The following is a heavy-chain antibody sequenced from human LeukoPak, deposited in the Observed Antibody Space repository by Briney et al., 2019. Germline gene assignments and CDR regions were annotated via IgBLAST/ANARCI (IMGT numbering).Heavy chain of an antibody. CDR1: GGSISSYY. CDR3: ARFRLWFDY. Sequence: PSETLSLTSAVSGGSISSYYWSWIWQPARKGLEWIWRIYTSGSTNYNPSLKSRVTISVDTSKNQFSLKLSSVTAADTAVYYCARFRLWFDYWGQGTLVTVSS. V-gene: IGHV4-4*07. J-gene: IGHJ4*02. CDR2: IYTSGST. D-gene: IGHD5-18*01.